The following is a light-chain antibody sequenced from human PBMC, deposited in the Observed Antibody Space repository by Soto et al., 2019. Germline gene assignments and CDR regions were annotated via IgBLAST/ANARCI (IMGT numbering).Light chain of an antibody. CDR1: QSVSSSY. CDR2: GAS. J-gene: IGKJ1*01. CDR3: HQYGVLPKT. Sequence: EIALTQSPDTLSLSLGERATLSCRASQSVSSSYLAWYRQKPGQAPRLLIYGASTRATGIPDRFAGSGSGPDFTLTISRLEPEDFAVYYCHQYGVLPKTFGQGTKVDIK. V-gene: IGKV3-20*01.